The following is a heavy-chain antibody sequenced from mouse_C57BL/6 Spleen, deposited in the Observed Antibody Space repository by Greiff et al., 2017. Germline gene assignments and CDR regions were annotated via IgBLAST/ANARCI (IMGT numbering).Heavy chain of an antibody. D-gene: IGHD2-4*01. CDR2: INPNNGGT. CDR3: ASRYDYPYFDY. Sequence: VQLQQSGPELVKPGASVKISCKASGYTFTDYYMNWVKQSHGKSLEWIGDINPNNGGTSYNQKFKGKATLTVDKSSSTAYMELRSLTSEDSAVYYCASRYDYPYFDYWGQGTTLTVSS. J-gene: IGHJ2*01. V-gene: IGHV1-26*01. CDR1: GYTFTDYY.